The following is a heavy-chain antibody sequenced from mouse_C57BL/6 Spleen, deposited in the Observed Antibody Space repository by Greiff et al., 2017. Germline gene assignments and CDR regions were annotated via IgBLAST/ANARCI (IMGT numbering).Heavy chain of an antibody. J-gene: IGHJ3*01. CDR2: IDPSDSYT. D-gene: IGHD3-3*01. Sequence: QQRPGQGLEWIGEIDPSDSYTNYNQKFKGKSTLTVDKSSSTAYMQLSSLTSEDSAVYYCARERDSTFAYWGQGTLVTVSA. CDR3: ARERDSTFAY. V-gene: IGHV1-69*01.